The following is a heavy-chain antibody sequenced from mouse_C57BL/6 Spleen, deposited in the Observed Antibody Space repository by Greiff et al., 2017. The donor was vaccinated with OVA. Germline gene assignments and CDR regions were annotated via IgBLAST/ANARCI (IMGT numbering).Heavy chain of an antibody. CDR3: ARYWDEAY. CDR1: GYTFTSYW. CDR2: IHPNSGST. V-gene: IGHV1-64*01. Sequence: QVQLKESGAELVKPGASVKLSCKASGYTFTSYWMHWVKQRPGQGLEWIGMIHPNSGSTNYNEKFKSKATLTVDKSSSTAYMQLSSLTSEDSAVYYCARYWDEAYWGQGTLVTVSA. D-gene: IGHD4-1*01. J-gene: IGHJ3*01.